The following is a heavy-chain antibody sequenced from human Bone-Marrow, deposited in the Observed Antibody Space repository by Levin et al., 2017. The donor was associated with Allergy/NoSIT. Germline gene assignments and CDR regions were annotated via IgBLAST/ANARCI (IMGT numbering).Heavy chain of an antibody. V-gene: IGHV2-5*02. J-gene: IGHJ3*02. CDR3: ARRDFADAFDI. CDR2: IYWDDDR. Sequence: KSGPTLVKPTQTLTLTCTLSEFSLNHNGVGVGWIRQPPGKALEWLGIIYWDDDRLYSPSLKSRLTVTKDTSKNQVVLTMTNMDPVDTGTYYCARRDFADAFDIWGQGTMVTVSS. CDR1: EFSLNHNGVG.